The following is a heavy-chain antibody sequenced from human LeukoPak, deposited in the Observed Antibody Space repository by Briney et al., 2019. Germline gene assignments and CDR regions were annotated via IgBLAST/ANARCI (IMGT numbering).Heavy chain of an antibody. V-gene: IGHV3-23*01. CDR3: AKIYRYYDSSGYYYDT. CDR1: RFTFSSYA. Sequence: GGSLRLSCAASRFTFSSYAMSWVRQAPGKGLEWVSAISGSGGSTYYADSVKGRFTISRDNSKNTLYLQMNSLRAEDTAVYYCAKIYRYYDSSGYYYDTWGQGTMVTVSS. CDR2: ISGSGGST. J-gene: IGHJ3*01. D-gene: IGHD3-22*01.